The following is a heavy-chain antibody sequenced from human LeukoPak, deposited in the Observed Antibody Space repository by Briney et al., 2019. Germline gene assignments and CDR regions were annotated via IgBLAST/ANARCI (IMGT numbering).Heavy chain of an antibody. V-gene: IGHV3-33*01. CDR1: GFTFSSYG. D-gene: IGHD5-12*01. CDR2: IWYDGSNK. CDR3: AREDSGYDRAYYGMDV. Sequence: GGSLRLSCAASGFTFSSYGMHWVRQAPGKGLEWVAVIWYDGSNKYYADSVKGRFTISRDNSKNTLYLQMNSLRAEDTAVYYCAREDSGYDRAYYGMDVWGQGTTVTVSS. J-gene: IGHJ6*02.